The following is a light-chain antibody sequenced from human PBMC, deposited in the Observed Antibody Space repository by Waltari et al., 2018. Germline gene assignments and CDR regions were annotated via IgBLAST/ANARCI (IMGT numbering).Light chain of an antibody. CDR2: DVS. CDR1: SRDVRGYNF. V-gene: IGLV2-14*03. CDR3: SSYTATRHYV. Sequence: QSALTHPASVSGSPGQSITIPCTGTSRDVRGYNFVSWYPQYPGKAPKLVIYDVSARPSGASDRFSGSKSGNTASLVISGLQPEDEADYYCSSYTATRHYVFGTGTKVTVL. J-gene: IGLJ1*01.